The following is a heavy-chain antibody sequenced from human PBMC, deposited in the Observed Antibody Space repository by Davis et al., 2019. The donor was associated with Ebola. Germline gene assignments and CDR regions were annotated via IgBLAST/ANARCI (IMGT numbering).Heavy chain of an antibody. J-gene: IGHJ4*02. Sequence: AASVKVSCKASGYTFTNYGITWVRQAPGQGLEWMGRMNPHSGGTNYAQKFQGRVTMIRDTSISTAYMELSRLTYDDTAVYYCARSRGSSDIVVVPAAFDYWGQGTLVTVSS. CDR2: MNPHSGGT. CDR3: ARSRGSSDIVVVPAAFDY. V-gene: IGHV1-2*06. CDR1: GYTFTNYG. D-gene: IGHD2-2*01.